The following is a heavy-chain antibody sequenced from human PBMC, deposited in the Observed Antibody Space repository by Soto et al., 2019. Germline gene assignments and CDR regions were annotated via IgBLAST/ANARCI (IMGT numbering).Heavy chain of an antibody. J-gene: IGHJ4*02. D-gene: IGHD5-18*01. CDR2: MFTTGTT. Sequence: GGSLRLSCAASGFAVGGFYMNWVRQAPGKGLEWVTVMFTTGTTYYADSVKGRFTISRDDSKNTLYLQMNSLRAEDTAVYYCARERYSYGFDYWGQGTVVTVSS. V-gene: IGHV3-53*01. CDR3: ARERYSYGFDY. CDR1: GFAVGGFY.